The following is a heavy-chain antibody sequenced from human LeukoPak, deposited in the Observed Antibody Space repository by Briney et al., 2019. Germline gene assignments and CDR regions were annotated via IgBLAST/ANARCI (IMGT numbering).Heavy chain of an antibody. CDR1: GYTFTGYY. V-gene: IGHV1-2*02. Sequence: ASVKVSCKASGYTFTGYYMHWVRQAPGQGLEGMGWINPNSGGTNYAQKFQGRVTMTRDTSISTAYMELSRLRSDGTAVYYCARGGVCSSTSCYNFDYWGQGTLVTVSS. CDR3: ARGGVCSSTSCYNFDY. D-gene: IGHD2-2*01. CDR2: INPNSGGT. J-gene: IGHJ4*02.